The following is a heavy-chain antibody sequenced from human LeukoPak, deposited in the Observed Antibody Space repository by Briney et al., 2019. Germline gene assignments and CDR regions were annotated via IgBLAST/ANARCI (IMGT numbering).Heavy chain of an antibody. CDR1: GFTFSSYW. J-gene: IGHJ6*04. Sequence: PGGSLRLSCAASGFTFSSYWMHWVRQAPGKGLVWVANIKQDGSEKYYVDSVKGRFTISRDNAKNSLYLQMNSLRAEDTAVYYCARDPYGDYYYGMDVWGKGTTVTVSS. D-gene: IGHD4-17*01. CDR2: IKQDGSEK. V-gene: IGHV3-7*03. CDR3: ARDPYGDYYYGMDV.